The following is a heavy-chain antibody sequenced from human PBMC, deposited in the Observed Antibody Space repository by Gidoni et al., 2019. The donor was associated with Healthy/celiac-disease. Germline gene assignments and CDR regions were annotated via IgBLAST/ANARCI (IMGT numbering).Heavy chain of an antibody. V-gene: IGHV3-15*01. CDR1: GFTFRKSW. Sequence: EVQLVESGGGLVKPGGSLILSCAASGFTFRKSWRSWVRQAPGKGLEWVGRMKSKTDGGTTDYAAPVKGRFTIPRDDSKNTLYMQMNSLKTEDTAVYYCTTELVTPTLCYFDYWGQGTLVTVSS. D-gene: IGHD5-18*01. CDR3: TTELVTPTLCYFDY. J-gene: IGHJ4*02. CDR2: MKSKTDGGTT.